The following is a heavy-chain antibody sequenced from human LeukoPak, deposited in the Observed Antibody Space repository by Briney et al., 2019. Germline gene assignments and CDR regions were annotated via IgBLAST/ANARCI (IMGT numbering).Heavy chain of an antibody. V-gene: IGHV4-59*01. CDR1: GGSITNYY. Sequence: PSETLSLTCGVSGGSITNYYWNWIRQPPGEGLEWISYFYYSGSTNYNPSLNPSLKSRVTISVDTSKNQFSLRLSSVTAADTALYYCSRGPPGYCSSSTTCNWRYMDVWGKGTTVTVSS. D-gene: IGHD2-2*03. CDR3: SRGPPGYCSSSTTCNWRYMDV. J-gene: IGHJ6*03. CDR2: FYYSGST.